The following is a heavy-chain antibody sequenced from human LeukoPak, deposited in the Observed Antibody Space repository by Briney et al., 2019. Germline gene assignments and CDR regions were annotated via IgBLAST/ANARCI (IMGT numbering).Heavy chain of an antibody. CDR1: GGSFSGYY. V-gene: IGHV4-34*01. CDR3: ASSTGYYYYGMDV. Sequence: SETLSLTCAVYGGSFSGYYWSWIRQPPGKGLEWIGETNHSGSTNYNPSLKSRVTISVDTSKNQFSLKLSSVTAADTAVYYCASSTGYYYYGMDVWGQGTTVTVSS. J-gene: IGHJ6*02. D-gene: IGHD1-14*01. CDR2: TNHSGST.